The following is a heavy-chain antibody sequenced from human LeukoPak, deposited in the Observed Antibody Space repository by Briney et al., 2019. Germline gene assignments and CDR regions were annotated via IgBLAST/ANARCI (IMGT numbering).Heavy chain of an antibody. Sequence: KSSETLSLTCTVSGGSISSYYWSWIRQPPGKGLEWIGYIYYSGSTNYNPSLKSRVTISVDTSKNQFSLKLSSVTAADTAVYYCASSYYDFWSGYDSNWFDPWGQGTLVTVSS. CDR1: GGSISSYY. CDR3: ASSYYDFWSGYDSNWFDP. V-gene: IGHV4-59*01. J-gene: IGHJ5*02. D-gene: IGHD3-3*01. CDR2: IYYSGST.